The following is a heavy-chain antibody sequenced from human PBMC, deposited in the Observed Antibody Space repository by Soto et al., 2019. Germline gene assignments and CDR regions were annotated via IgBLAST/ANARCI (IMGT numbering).Heavy chain of an antibody. Sequence: GSLRLSCSASGFTFSSQSMNWVRQAPGKGLEWIGEVYHSGSTNYNPSLKSRVTISVLKSKNQFSLKLYSVTAADTAVYYCARFDCSGGSCSQFDYWGQGTLVTVSS. CDR3: ARFDCSGGSCSQFDY. CDR1: GFTFSSQS. J-gene: IGHJ4*02. V-gene: IGHV4-4*02. D-gene: IGHD2-15*01. CDR2: VYHSGST.